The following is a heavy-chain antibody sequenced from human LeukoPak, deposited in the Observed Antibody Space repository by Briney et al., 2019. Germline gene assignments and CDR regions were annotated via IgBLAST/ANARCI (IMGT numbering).Heavy chain of an antibody. CDR2: IKQDGSEK. V-gene: IGHV3-7*01. Sequence: PGGSLRLSCAASGFIFSSYWMSWVRQAPGKGLEWVANIKQDGSEKYYVDSVKGRFTISRDNAKNSLYLQMNSLRAEDTAVYYCAKDLPNYYGSGGFDYWGQGTLVTVSS. J-gene: IGHJ4*02. D-gene: IGHD3-10*01. CDR3: AKDLPNYYGSGGFDY. CDR1: GFIFSSYW.